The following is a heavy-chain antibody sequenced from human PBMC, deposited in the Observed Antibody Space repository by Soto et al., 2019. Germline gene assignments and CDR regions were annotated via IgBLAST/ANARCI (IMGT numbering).Heavy chain of an antibody. CDR2: IHSSGSI. Sequence: SETLSLTCTVSGGSISSDDYYWSWIRQAPGRGLEWIGYIHSSGSIYYNPSLKSRATMSIDTAGNQFSPKVSSVTVADTAVYYCARDLDGLHDDTSGPFPRPGWGQGTLVTVSS. CDR3: ARDLDGLHDDTSGPFPRPG. J-gene: IGHJ1*01. CDR1: GGSISSDDYY. V-gene: IGHV4-30-4*01. D-gene: IGHD3-22*01.